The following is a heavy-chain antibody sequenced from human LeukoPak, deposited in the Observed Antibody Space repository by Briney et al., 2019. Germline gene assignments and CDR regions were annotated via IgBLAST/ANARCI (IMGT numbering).Heavy chain of an antibody. D-gene: IGHD3-10*01. J-gene: IGHJ5*02. V-gene: IGHV3-48*01. CDR3: ARDGWFGDYNWFDP. CDR1: GFTFSSYS. CDR2: ISSASNTI. Sequence: GESLRLSCAASGFTFSSYSMNWVRQAPGKGLEWVSYISSASNTIYYADSAKGRFTVSRDNAKNSLYLQMNSLRAEDTAMYYCARDGWFGDYNWFDPWGQGTLVTVSS.